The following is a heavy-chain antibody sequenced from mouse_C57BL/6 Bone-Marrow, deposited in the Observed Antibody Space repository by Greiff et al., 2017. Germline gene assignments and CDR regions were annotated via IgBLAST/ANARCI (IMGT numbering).Heavy chain of an antibody. J-gene: IGHJ3*01. CDR3: TRIAY. V-gene: IGHV14-4*01. CDR1: GFNIKDDY. CDR2: IDPENGDT. Sequence: EVQLQQSGAELVRPGASVKLSCTASGFNIKDDYMHWVKQRPEHGLEWIGWIDPENGDTEYASKFQGKAIITVDTSSNTAYLELSILTSEDTAVYYCTRIAYWGRGTLVTVSA.